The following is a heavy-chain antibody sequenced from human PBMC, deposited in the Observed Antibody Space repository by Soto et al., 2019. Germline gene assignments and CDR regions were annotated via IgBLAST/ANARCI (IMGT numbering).Heavy chain of an antibody. V-gene: IGHV1-18*01. Sequence: QVQLVQSGAEVKKPGASVKVSCKASGYTFTSYGISWVRQAPGQGLEWMGWISAYNGNTNYAQKLQGRVTMTTDTSTSTASMELRSLRSDDTAVYYCAREKIYCDYASAANWFDPWGQGTLITVSS. CDR2: ISAYNGNT. J-gene: IGHJ5*02. CDR1: GYTFTSYG. D-gene: IGHD4-17*01. CDR3: AREKIYCDYASAANWFDP.